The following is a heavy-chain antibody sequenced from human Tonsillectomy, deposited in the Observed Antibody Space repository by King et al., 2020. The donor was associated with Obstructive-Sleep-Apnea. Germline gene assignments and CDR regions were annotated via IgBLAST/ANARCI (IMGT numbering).Heavy chain of an antibody. Sequence: QLQESGPGLVKPSETLSLTCTVSGGSIISYSWTWIRQPPGKGLEWIGHVYYSGSPNYKPSLKSRVTISADTSKNQFSLKLSTVTAADTGVYYCARGTGWYGVDVWGQGTTVTVSS. J-gene: IGHJ6*02. V-gene: IGHV4-59*01. D-gene: IGHD6-19*01. CDR1: GGSIISYS. CDR3: ARGTGWYGVDV. CDR2: VYYSGSP.